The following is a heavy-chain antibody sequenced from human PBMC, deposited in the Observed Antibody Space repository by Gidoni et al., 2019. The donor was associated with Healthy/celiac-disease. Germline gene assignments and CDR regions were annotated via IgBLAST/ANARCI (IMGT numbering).Heavy chain of an antibody. CDR3: ARAHSTYGWFDP. V-gene: IGHV1-18*01. CDR2: ISAYKGNT. D-gene: IGHD4-4*01. Sequence: QVQLVQSGAEVKKPVASVKVSCKASGYTFTSYGISGVRQAPGQGLEWMGWISAYKGNTNYAQKLQGRVTMTTDTSTSTAYMELRSRRSDDTAVYYCARAHSTYGWFDPWGQGTLVTGSS. CDR1: GYTFTSYG. J-gene: IGHJ5*02.